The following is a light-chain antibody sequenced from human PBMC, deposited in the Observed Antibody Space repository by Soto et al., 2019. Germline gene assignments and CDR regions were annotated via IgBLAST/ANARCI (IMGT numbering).Light chain of an antibody. CDR2: DDT. CDR3: GAWDTSLNAYV. CDR1: TSNLGNNY. Sequence: QSVLAQPPSVSAAPGQRVTVSCSTTTSNLGNNYISWYQHLPGAAPRLLIYDDTERPSGIPDRFSGSRSATSATLGIAGLQTGDEADYFCGAWDTSLNAYVFGTGTKVTVL. V-gene: IGLV1-51*01. J-gene: IGLJ1*01.